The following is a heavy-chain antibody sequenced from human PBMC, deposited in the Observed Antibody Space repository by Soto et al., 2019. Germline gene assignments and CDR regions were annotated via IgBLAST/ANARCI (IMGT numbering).Heavy chain of an antibody. D-gene: IGHD2-21*02. J-gene: IGHJ4*02. Sequence: GGSLRLSCAASGFTFCTYGMHWVRQDPGKGLEWVAVIWYDGSKKFYADSVKGRFTISRDNSKNTLYLQMNSLRAEDTAVYFCAKDLTDHCSSASDYWGQGTQVTVSS. CDR3: AKDLTDHCSSASDY. CDR2: IWYDGSKK. V-gene: IGHV3-33*06. CDR1: GFTFCTYG.